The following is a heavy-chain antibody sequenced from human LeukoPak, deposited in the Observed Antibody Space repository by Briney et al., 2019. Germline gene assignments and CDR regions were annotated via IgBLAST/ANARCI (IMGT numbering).Heavy chain of an antibody. CDR1: GFTVSSNY. CDR2: IYSGGST. J-gene: IGHJ4*02. D-gene: IGHD3-10*01. Sequence: GGSLRLSCAASGFTVSSNYMSWVRQAPGKGLEWVSVIYSGGSTYYADSVKGRFTISRDNSKNTLYLQMNSLRAEDTAVYYCAKLPGRITMVRGVPTYYFDYWGQGTLVTVSS. CDR3: AKLPGRITMVRGVPTYYFDY. V-gene: IGHV3-53*01.